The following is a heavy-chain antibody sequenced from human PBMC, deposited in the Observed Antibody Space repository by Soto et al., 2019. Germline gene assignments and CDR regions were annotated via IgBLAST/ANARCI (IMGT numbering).Heavy chain of an antibody. J-gene: IGHJ5*02. V-gene: IGHV3-53*01. Sequence: PGGSLRLSCAASGFTVSSNYMSWVRQAPGKGLEWVSVIYSGGSTYYADSVKGRFTISRDNSKNTLYLQMNSLRAEDTAVYYCAKDGGSLSLWFGDLWGQGTLVTVSS. D-gene: IGHD3-10*01. CDR2: IYSGGST. CDR1: GFTVSSNY. CDR3: AKDGGSLSLWFGDL.